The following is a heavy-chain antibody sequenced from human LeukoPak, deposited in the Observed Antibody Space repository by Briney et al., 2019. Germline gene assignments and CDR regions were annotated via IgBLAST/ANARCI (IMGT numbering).Heavy chain of an antibody. CDR1: GGSISGGSYC. Sequence: SETLSLTCTVSGGSISGGSYCWSWIRQPAGKGLEWIGHIHSSGNTNYNPSLKSRVTISVDTSKNQFSLKLSSVTAADTAVYYCRASYYYGSGSYYMRGDYWGQGTLVTVSS. CDR2: IHSSGNT. D-gene: IGHD3-10*01. V-gene: IGHV4-61*09. CDR3: RASYYYGSGSYYMRGDY. J-gene: IGHJ4*02.